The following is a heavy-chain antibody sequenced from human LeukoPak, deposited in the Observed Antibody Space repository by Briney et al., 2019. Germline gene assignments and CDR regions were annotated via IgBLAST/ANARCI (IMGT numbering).Heavy chain of an antibody. D-gene: IGHD5-18*01. CDR2: ISGSGDT. Sequence: PGGSLRLSCAVSGFSFSSYAMSWVRQAPGKGLEGVSTISGSGDTYYVDSVKRRFTISRDNSKDTLYLQINSLRAEDTAVYYCEKEGRYKHGYLDSWGQGPLVTVSS. V-gene: IGHV3-23*01. J-gene: IGHJ4*02. CDR1: GFSFSSYA. CDR3: EKEGRYKHGYLDS.